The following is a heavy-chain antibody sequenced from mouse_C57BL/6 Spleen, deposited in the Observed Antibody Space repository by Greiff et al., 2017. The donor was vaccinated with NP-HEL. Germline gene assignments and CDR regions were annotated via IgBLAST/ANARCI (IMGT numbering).Heavy chain of an antibody. V-gene: IGHV5-16*01. CDR3: AREGTGYFDY. D-gene: IGHD4-1*01. CDR1: GFTFSDYY. Sequence: EVMLVESEGGLVQPGSSMKLSCTASGFTFSDYYMAWVRQVPEKGLEWVANINYDGSSTYYLDSLKSRFIISRDNAKNILYLQMSSLKSEDTATYYCAREGTGYFDYWGQGTTLTVSS. J-gene: IGHJ2*01. CDR2: INYDGSST.